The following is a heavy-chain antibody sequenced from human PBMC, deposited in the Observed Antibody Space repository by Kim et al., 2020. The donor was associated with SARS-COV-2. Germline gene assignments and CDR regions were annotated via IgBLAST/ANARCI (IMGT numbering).Heavy chain of an antibody. Sequence: GGSLRLSCAASGFTFSSNAMTWVRQAPGKGLEWVSGINKSGGNTNYADSVKGRFTISRDNSKNTLYLQMNSLRAEDTAVYYCAKRLPHYFDYWGQGTLVTVSS. CDR2: INKSGGNT. J-gene: IGHJ4*02. CDR1: GFTFSSNA. V-gene: IGHV3-23*01. CDR3: AKRLPHYFDY.